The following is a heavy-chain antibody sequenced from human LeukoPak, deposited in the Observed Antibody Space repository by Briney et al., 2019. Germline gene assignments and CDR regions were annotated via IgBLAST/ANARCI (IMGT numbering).Heavy chain of an antibody. Sequence: PGGSLRLSCAASGFTFSSYAMHWVRQAPGKELEYVSAISSNGGSTYYANSVKGRFTISRDNSKNTLYLQMGSLRAEDMAVYYCARGLRPFWELPEAYDAFDIWGQGTMVTVSS. CDR2: ISSNGGST. J-gene: IGHJ3*02. CDR1: GFTFSSYA. D-gene: IGHD1-26*01. V-gene: IGHV3-64*01. CDR3: ARGLRPFWELPEAYDAFDI.